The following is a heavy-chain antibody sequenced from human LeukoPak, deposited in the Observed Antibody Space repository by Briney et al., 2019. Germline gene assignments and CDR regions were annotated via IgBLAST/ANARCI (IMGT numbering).Heavy chain of an antibody. CDR1: GGSISSGGYY. V-gene: IGHV4-61*08. D-gene: IGHD4-11*01. Sequence: SQTLSLTCTVSGGSISSGGYYWTWIRQPPGKGLEWIGYIHYSGSTNYDPSLKSRVTISVDTSKNQFSLKLSSVTAADTAVYYCARASVTYYYYYYMDVWGKGTTVTVSS. CDR3: ARASVTYYYYYYMDV. J-gene: IGHJ6*03. CDR2: IHYSGST.